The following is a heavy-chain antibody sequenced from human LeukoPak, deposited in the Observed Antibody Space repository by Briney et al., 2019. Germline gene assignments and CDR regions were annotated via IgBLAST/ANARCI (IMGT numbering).Heavy chain of an antibody. V-gene: IGHV3-33*01. CDR3: ARDSASTPLDY. Sequence: GGSLRLSCAPSGFTFSSYGIHWVRQAPGKGMEWVAVVSNDGRNEYYADSVQGRLPISRDNSKNTVYLQMNSLRAEDTAVYYCARDSASTPLDYWGQGTLVTVSS. D-gene: IGHD1-26*01. CDR1: GFTFSSYG. CDR2: VSNDGRNE. J-gene: IGHJ4*02.